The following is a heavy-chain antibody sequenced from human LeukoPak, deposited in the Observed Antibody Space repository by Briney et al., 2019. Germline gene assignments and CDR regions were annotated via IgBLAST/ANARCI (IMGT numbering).Heavy chain of an antibody. CDR3: ASLVQYGGIFGVDNYYFDY. Sequence: SETLSLTCAVSGYSISSGYYWGWIRQPPGKGLEWIGSIYHSGSNYYNPSLKSRVTISVDTSKNQFSLKLSSVTAADTAVYYCASLVQYGGIFGVDNYYFDYWGQGTLVTVSS. J-gene: IGHJ4*02. CDR2: IYHSGSN. D-gene: IGHD3-3*01. CDR1: GYSISSGYY. V-gene: IGHV4-38-2*01.